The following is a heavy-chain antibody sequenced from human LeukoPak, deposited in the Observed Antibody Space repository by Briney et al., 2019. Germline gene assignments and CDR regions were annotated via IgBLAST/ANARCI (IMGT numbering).Heavy chain of an antibody. CDR2: IIPIFGTA. D-gene: IGHD3-16*01. J-gene: IGHJ6*04. Sequence: ASVKVSCKASGGTFSSYAISWVRQAPGQGLEWMGGIIPIFGTANYAQKFQGRVTITADESTSTAYMELSSLRSEDTAVYYCATPGGGAFYYYGMDVWGKGPTVTVSS. V-gene: IGHV1-69*13. CDR1: GGTFSSYA. CDR3: ATPGGGAFYYYGMDV.